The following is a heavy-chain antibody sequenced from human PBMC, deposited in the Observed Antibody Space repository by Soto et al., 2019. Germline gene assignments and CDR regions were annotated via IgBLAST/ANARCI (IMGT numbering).Heavy chain of an antibody. D-gene: IGHD3-22*01. J-gene: IGHJ5*02. CDR2: ISRDGTNT. V-gene: IGHV3-43*01. Sequence: EVQLVQSGGVVVQPGGSLRLSCAASGFTFDDYNMHWVRQAPGKGLEWVSRISRDGTNTNYAESVKGRFTISRDNSKTSLYLKMNSLRTEDTALYYCVKDTYYDEVSSYYPLGSWGQGTLVTVSA. CDR1: GFTFDDYN. CDR3: VKDTYYDEVSSYYPLGS.